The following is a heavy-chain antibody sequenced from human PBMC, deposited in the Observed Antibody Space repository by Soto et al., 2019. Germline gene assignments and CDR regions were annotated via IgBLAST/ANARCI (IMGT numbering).Heavy chain of an antibody. V-gene: IGHV4-39*01. D-gene: IGHD1-26*01. Sequence: QLQLQESGPGLVKPSETLSLTCTVSGGSISSSSYYWGWIRQPPGKGLEWIGSMYYSGNSYYNPFINGPANISVDASKSHFSLKLSSGTAANTAVYYCASPSIVGAMSYCNFALWGRGTLVTVSS. CDR3: ASPSIVGAMSYCNFAL. J-gene: IGHJ2*01. CDR1: GGSISSSSYY. CDR2: MYYSGNS.